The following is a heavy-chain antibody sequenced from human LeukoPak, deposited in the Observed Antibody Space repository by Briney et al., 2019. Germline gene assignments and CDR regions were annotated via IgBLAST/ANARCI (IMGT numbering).Heavy chain of an antibody. J-gene: IGHJ4*02. CDR3: ASWNYYDRSGYFTYYFHY. V-gene: IGHV4-34*01. Sequence: PSETLSLTCAVYGGSFSGYYWSWIRQPPGKGLEWIGEINHSGSTNYNPSLKSRVTISVDTSKNQFSLKLSSVTAADTAVYFCASWNYYDRSGYFTYYFHYWGPGTVVTVSS. CDR2: INHSGST. CDR1: GGSFSGYY. D-gene: IGHD3-22*01.